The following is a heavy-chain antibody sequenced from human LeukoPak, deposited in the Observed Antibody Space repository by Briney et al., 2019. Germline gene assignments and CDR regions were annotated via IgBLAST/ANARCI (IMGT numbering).Heavy chain of an antibody. V-gene: IGHV3-23*01. CDR1: GFTFSSYA. J-gene: IGHJ4*02. D-gene: IGHD6-6*01. CDR3: AREIAADRGFDS. Sequence: PGGSPRLSCAASGFTFSSYAMTWARQAPGKGLEWVSAISGSGDSTYYADSVKGRFTTSRDNSKNALYLQMNSLRAEDTAVYYCAREIAADRGFDSWGQGTLVTVSS. CDR2: ISGSGDST.